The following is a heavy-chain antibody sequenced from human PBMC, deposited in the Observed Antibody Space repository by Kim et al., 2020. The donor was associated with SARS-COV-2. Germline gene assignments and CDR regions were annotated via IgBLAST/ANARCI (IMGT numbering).Heavy chain of an antibody. CDR1: GYTFTSYD. V-gene: IGHV1-8*01. CDR3: ARRPSGSRQFVDS. Sequence: ASVKVSCKASGYTFTSYDINWVRQATGQGLEWMGWMNPNSGNTGYAQKFQGRVTMTRNTSITTAYMELSSLRSDDTAVYYCARRPSGSRQFVDSWGQGTLVTVSS. D-gene: IGHD6-19*01. J-gene: IGHJ4*02. CDR2: MNPNSGNT.